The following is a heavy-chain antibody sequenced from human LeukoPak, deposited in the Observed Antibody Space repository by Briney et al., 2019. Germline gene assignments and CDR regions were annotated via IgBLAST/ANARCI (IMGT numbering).Heavy chain of an antibody. CDR2: ISSSSTI. J-gene: IGHJ4*02. Sequence: GGSLRLSCAASGFTFSSYSMNWVRRAPGKGLEWVSYISSSSTIYYADSVKGRFTISRDNAKNSLDLQMNSLRAEDTAVYYCARDRVHRTGGVDYWGQGTLVTVSS. CDR1: GFTFSSYS. CDR3: ARDRVHRTGGVDY. D-gene: IGHD1-1*01. V-gene: IGHV3-48*01.